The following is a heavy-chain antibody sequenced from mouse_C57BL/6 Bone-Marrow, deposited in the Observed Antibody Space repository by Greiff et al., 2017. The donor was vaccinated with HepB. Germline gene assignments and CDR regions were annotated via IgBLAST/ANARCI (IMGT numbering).Heavy chain of an antibody. CDR1: GYTFTSYW. Sequence: VQGVESGAELAKPGASVKLSCKASGYTFTSYWMHWVKQRPGQGLEWIGYINPSSGYTKYNQKFKDKATLTADKSSSTAYMQLSSLTYEDSAVYYCARVPNYDYDAFAYWGQGTLVTVSA. CDR3: ARVPNYDYDAFAY. J-gene: IGHJ3*01. D-gene: IGHD2-4*01. V-gene: IGHV1-7*01. CDR2: INPSSGYT.